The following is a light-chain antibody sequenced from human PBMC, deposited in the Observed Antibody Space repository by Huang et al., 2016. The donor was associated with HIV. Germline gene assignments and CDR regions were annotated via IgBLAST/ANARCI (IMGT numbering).Light chain of an antibody. CDR2: GAS. V-gene: IGKV3-20*01. CDR3: HQYGSFPLT. CDR1: QTIRSNY. J-gene: IGKJ4*01. Sequence: EIVLTQSPGTLSLSPGERATLFCRASQTIRSNYLAWYPQQPGQAPRLLLYGASSRATGIADRFSGSGSGTDFTLTISRLEPEDYAVYYCHQYGSFPLTFGGGTKVEIK.